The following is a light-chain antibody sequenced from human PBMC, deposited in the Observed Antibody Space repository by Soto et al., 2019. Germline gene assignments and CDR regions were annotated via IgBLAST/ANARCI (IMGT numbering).Light chain of an antibody. CDR1: QSIISW. CDR3: QQVNSFPST. CDR2: AAS. J-gene: IGKJ5*01. V-gene: IGKV1-12*01. Sequence: DIQMTQSPSSLSASVGDRVTITCRASQSIISWVAWYQQKPGKAPKLLIYAASTLQTGVPSRFSGGGSGTDFTLTLSSLQPEDFATYYCQQVNSFPSTFGQGTRLEIK.